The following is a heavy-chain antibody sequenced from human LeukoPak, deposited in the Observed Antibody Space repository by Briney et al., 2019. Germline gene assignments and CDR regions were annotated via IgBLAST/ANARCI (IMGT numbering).Heavy chain of an antibody. V-gene: IGHV3-23*01. D-gene: IGHD2-15*01. CDR3: ARYCGGSNCYSGFDY. J-gene: IGHJ4*02. CDR2: VSSSGGST. CDR1: GFTLSSYA. Sequence: GGSLRLSCAASGFTLSSYAMSWVRRTPGKGLEWVSAVSSSGGSTYYADSVKGRFTISRDNSKNTLYLQMNGLRAEDTAIYYCARYCGGSNCYSGFDYWGQGTLVTVSS.